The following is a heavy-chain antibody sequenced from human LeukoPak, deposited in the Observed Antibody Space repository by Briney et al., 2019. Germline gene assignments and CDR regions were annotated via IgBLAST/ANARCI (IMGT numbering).Heavy chain of an antibody. CDR3: ARSSSSSWAEFYYYYYGMDV. D-gene: IGHD6-13*01. J-gene: IGHJ6*02. CDR2: ISSSSSTI. V-gene: IGHV3-48*01. CDR1: GFTFSSCS. Sequence: GGFLRLSCAASGFTFSSCSMNWVRQAPGKGLEWVSYISSSSSTIYYADSVKGRFTISRDNAKNSLYLQMNSLRAEDTAVYYCARSSSSSWAEFYYYYYGMDVWGQGTTVTVSS.